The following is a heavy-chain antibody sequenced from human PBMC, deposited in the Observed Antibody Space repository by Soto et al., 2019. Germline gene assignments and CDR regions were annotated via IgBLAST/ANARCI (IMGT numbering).Heavy chain of an antibody. J-gene: IGHJ6*02. D-gene: IGHD3-10*01. Sequence: PSETLSLTCTVSGGSISSGGYYWSWIRQHPGKGLEWIGYIYYSGSTYYNPSLKSRVTISVDTSKNQFSLKLSSVTAADTAVYYCARSGQEGYIWFLELSSRGNYGMDVWGQGTTGTLSS. CDR1: GGSISSGGYY. CDR3: ARSGQEGYIWFLELSSRGNYGMDV. V-gene: IGHV4-31*03. CDR2: IYYSGST.